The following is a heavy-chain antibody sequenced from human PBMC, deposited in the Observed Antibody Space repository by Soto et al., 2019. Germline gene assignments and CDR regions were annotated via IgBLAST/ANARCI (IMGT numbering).Heavy chain of an antibody. CDR3: ASHLGYCSGGSCYSGINPFDY. CDR2: IYYSGST. J-gene: IGHJ4*02. Sequence: SETLSLTCTVSGGSISSYYWSWIRQPPGKGLEWIGYIYYSGSTNYNPSLKSRVTISVDTSKNQFSLKLSSVTAADTAVYYCASHLGYCSGGSCYSGINPFDYWGRGTLVTVSS. D-gene: IGHD2-15*01. CDR1: GGSISSYY. V-gene: IGHV4-59*01.